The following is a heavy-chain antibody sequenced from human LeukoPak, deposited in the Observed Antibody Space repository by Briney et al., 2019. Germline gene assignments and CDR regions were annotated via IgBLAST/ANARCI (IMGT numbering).Heavy chain of an antibody. D-gene: IGHD6-19*01. CDR1: GFTVSSNY. V-gene: IGHV3-53*01. CDR3: ARDTHSSGWSKPFDY. J-gene: IGHJ4*02. Sequence: GGSLRLSCAASGFTVSSNYMSWVRQAPGKGLEWVSVIYSGGSTYYADSVKGRFTISRDNSKNTLYLQMNSLRAEDTAVYYCARDTHSSGWSKPFDYWGQGTLVTVSS. CDR2: IYSGGST.